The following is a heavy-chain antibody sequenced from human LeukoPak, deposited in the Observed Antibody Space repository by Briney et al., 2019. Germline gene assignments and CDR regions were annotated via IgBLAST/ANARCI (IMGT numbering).Heavy chain of an antibody. V-gene: IGHV1-18*01. CDR1: GYTFTSYG. D-gene: IGHD1-26*01. CDR3: ARAISGSYLGDAFDI. CDR2: ISAYNGNT. J-gene: IGHJ3*02. Sequence: ASVKVSCKASGYTFTSYGISWVRQAPGQGLEWMGWISAYNGNTNYAQKLQGRVTMTTDTSTSTAYMELRSLRSDDTAVYYCARAISGSYLGDAFDIWGQGTMVTVSS.